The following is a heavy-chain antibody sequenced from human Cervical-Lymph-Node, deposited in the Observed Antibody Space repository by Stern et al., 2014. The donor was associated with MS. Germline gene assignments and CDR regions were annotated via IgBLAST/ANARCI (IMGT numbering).Heavy chain of an antibody. CDR1: GFTFLSSA. CDR3: AAEGEYIRSGIYHYTGMDV. Sequence: QLVESEPEVKRPGTSVRVSCKASGFTFLSSAMQWVRQARGKGLAGVGFIGVASADSRYAPKFHDRVTISRDMSTSTVNMELSSLRSEDTAVYYCAAEGEYIRSGIYHYTGMDVWGQGTTVTVSS. CDR2: IGVASADS. D-gene: IGHD3-10*01. V-gene: IGHV1-58*02. J-gene: IGHJ6*02.